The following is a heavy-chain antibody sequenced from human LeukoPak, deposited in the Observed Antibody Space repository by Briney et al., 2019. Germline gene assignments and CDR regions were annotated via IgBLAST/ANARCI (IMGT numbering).Heavy chain of an antibody. J-gene: IGHJ4*02. CDR2: ISSRSTYI. Sequence: PGGSLRLACTASGFSFSDYYMSWIRQAPGKRLEWISYISSRSTYISDADSVKGRFTISRDNAKNLLFLQMNSLRVADTALYYCARGGTGAFDYWGQGILVTVSS. CDR1: GFSFSDYY. V-gene: IGHV3-11*06. D-gene: IGHD2-8*02. CDR3: ARGGTGAFDY.